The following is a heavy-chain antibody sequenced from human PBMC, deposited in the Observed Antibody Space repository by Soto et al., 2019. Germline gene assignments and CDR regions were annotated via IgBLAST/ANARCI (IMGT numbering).Heavy chain of an antibody. CDR1: GFSLSTSGVG. Sequence: SGPTLVNPTQTLTLTCTFSGFSLSTSGVGVGWIRQPPGKALEWLALIYWNDDKRYSTALKSRLTITKDTSKNQVVLKMTNMDPVDTATYYCAHNRLAVAGTGGSFYYWGQGTLVTVSS. D-gene: IGHD6-19*01. CDR2: IYWNDDK. V-gene: IGHV2-5*01. J-gene: IGHJ4*02. CDR3: AHNRLAVAGTGGSFYY.